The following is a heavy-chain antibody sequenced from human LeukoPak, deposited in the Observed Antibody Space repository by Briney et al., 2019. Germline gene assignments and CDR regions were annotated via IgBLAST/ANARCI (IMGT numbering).Heavy chain of an antibody. D-gene: IGHD4-23*01. V-gene: IGHV3-23*01. CDR1: GFTFSSYA. CDR3: AKDRLPTVVPQCFDY. CDR2: ISGSCGST. Sequence: GGSLRLSCAASGFTFSSYAMSWVRQAPGKGLEWVSAISGSCGSTDYADSVKGRFTISRDNSKHTLYLQMHSLRAEDTAVYYCAKDRLPTVVPQCFDYWGQGTLVTVSS. J-gene: IGHJ4*02.